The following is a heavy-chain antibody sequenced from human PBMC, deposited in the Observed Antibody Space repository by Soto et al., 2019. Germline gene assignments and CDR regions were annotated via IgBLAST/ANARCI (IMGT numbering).Heavy chain of an antibody. D-gene: IGHD6-19*01. J-gene: IGHJ6*03. CDR1: GGSISSGGYY. V-gene: IGHV4-31*03. CDR2: IYYSGST. Sequence: QVQLQESGPGLVKPSQTLSLTCTVSGGSISSGGYYWSWIRRHPGKGLEWIGNIYYSGSTYYNPSLKSRVTMSLDTSKNQFSLKLSSVTAADTAVYYCARVRLGYYYYMDVWGKGTTVTVSS. CDR3: ARVRLGYYYYMDV.